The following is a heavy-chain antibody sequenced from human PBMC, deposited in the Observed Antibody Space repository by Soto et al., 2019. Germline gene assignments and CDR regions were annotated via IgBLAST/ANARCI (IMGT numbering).Heavy chain of an antibody. CDR2: IYPGDSDT. Sequence: GGSLRLSCKGSGYSFTSYWIGWVRQMPGKGLEWMGIIYPGDSDTRYSPPFQGQVTISADKSISTAYLQWSSLKASDTAMYYCARRESESGWYDAFDIWGQGTMVTVSS. V-gene: IGHV5-51*01. D-gene: IGHD6-19*01. CDR1: GYSFTSYW. CDR3: ARRESESGWYDAFDI. J-gene: IGHJ3*02.